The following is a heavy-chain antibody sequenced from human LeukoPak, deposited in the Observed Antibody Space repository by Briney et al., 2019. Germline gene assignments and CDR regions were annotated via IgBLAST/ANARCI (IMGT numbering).Heavy chain of an antibody. Sequence: PAQTLSLTCTVSGGSISSGSYYWRWLRQPAGKGLEWIGRIYTSGSTNYNPSLKSRVTISVDTSKNPFSLKLSSVTAADTAVYYCARDEEDFDLWGRGTLVTVSS. CDR1: GGSISSGSYY. CDR3: ARDEEDFDL. CDR2: IYTSGST. V-gene: IGHV4-61*02. J-gene: IGHJ2*01.